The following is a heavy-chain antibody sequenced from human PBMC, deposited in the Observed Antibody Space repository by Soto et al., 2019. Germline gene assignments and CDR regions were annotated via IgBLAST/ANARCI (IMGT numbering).Heavy chain of an antibody. Sequence: ASVKVSCKASGYTFTNYATHWGRQAPGQRLEWMGWINAGNGNTKYSQKFQGRVTITRDTSASTAYMELSSLRSEDTAVYYCARVSGYYLPDYWGQGTLVTVSS. D-gene: IGHD5-12*01. J-gene: IGHJ4*02. CDR3: ARVSGYYLPDY. CDR2: INAGNGNT. CDR1: GYTFTNYA. V-gene: IGHV1-3*01.